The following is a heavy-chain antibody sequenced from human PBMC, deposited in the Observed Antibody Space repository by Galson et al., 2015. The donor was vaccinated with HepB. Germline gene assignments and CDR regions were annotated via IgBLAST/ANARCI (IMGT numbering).Heavy chain of an antibody. D-gene: IGHD6-13*01. J-gene: IGHJ3*02. CDR1: GFTFSSYS. CDR3: AREVRQQPDSLGAFDI. CDR2: ISSSSSYI. Sequence: SLRLSCAASGFTFSSYSMNWVRQAPGKGLEWVSSISSSSSYIYYADSVKGRFTISRDNAKNSLYLQMNSLRAEDTAVYYCAREVRQQPDSLGAFDIWGQGTMVTVSS. V-gene: IGHV3-21*01.